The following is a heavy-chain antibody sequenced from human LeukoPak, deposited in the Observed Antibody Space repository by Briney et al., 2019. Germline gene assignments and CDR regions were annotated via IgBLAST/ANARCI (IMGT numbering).Heavy chain of an antibody. D-gene: IGHD6-13*01. J-gene: IGHJ4*02. V-gene: IGHV3-15*01. Sequence: GGALRLSCAASGFTFSNAWMSWVRQAPGKGLEWFGRIKSKTDGGTPDYAAPVKGRFTISRNDSKNTLYLQMNSQKTEDTAVYYCTGVSRSSWYDYWGQGTLVTVSS. CDR1: GFTFSNAW. CDR2: IKSKTDGGTP. CDR3: TGVSRSSWYDY.